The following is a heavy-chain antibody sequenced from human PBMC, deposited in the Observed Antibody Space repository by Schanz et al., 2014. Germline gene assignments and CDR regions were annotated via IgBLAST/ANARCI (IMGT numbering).Heavy chain of an antibody. CDR3: AGIGGSVFEL. V-gene: IGHV3-23*01. CDR2: LSEGGGGT. CDR1: GFTFSSYA. J-gene: IGHJ4*02. Sequence: EVQLLESGGGLVQPGGSLRLSCAASGFTFSSYAMSWVRQAPGKGLEWVSALSEGGGGTDYADSVRGRFTISSDSSKNTLYLQMISLRAEDTDVYYCAGIGGSVFELWGQGTLVTVSS. D-gene: IGHD3-10*01.